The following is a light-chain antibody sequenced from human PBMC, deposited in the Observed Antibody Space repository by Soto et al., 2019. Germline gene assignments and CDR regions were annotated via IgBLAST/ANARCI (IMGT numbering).Light chain of an antibody. CDR1: GSDIGDYNS. Sequence: QSALTQPASVSASPGQSITIYCTGTGSDIGDYNSVSWYQQHPGKGPKLMIYEVSNRPSGVSNRFSGSKSGSTASLTISGLHADYEADYYCSSYTSRTALAYVFGTGTKLTVL. CDR3: SSYTSRTALAYV. J-gene: IGLJ1*01. V-gene: IGLV2-14*01. CDR2: EVS.